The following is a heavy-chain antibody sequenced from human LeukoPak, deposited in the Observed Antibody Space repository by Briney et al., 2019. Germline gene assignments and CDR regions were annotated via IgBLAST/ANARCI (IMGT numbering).Heavy chain of an antibody. CDR3: TPDTYDFWSGPPFDY. J-gene: IGHJ4*02. V-gene: IGHV3-15*01. D-gene: IGHD3-3*01. Sequence: PGGSLRLSWAASGFTFSNAWISWVRQAPGKGLEWVGRIKSKTDGGTTDYAAPVKGRFTISRDDSKNTLYLQMNSLKTEDTAMYYCTPDTYDFWSGPPFDYWGQGTLVTVSS. CDR2: IKSKTDGGTT. CDR1: GFTFSNAW.